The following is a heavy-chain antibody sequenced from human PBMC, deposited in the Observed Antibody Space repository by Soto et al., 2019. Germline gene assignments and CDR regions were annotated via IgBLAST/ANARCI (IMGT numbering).Heavy chain of an antibody. V-gene: IGHV3-74*01. CDR2: ISSDGSST. J-gene: IGHJ1*01. CDR1: GFTFSSYW. D-gene: IGHD2-15*01. CDR3: VSSRLACRGGRCVVEYFQN. Sequence: EVQLVESGGGLVQPGGSLRLSCAASGFTFSSYWMHWVRQAPGKGLVWVSRISSDGSSTGYADPVKGRFTISISRENAKNTLFRQMNSLRAEDTAVYYCVSSRLACRGGRCVVEYFQNWGQGTLVTVSS.